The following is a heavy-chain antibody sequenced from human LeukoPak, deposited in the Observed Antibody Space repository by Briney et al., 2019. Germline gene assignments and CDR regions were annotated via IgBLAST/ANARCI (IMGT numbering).Heavy chain of an antibody. CDR1: GFTFSDYY. V-gene: IGHV3-11*01. J-gene: IGHJ4*02. Sequence: GGSLRLSCAASGFTFSDYYMSWIRQAPGKGLEWVSYISSSGSTIYYADSVKGRFTISRDNAKNSLYLQMNSLRAEDTAVYYCARVFSSSWYPEGPCDYWGQGTLVTVSS. CDR2: ISSSGSTI. CDR3: ARVFSSSWYPEGPCDY. D-gene: IGHD6-13*01.